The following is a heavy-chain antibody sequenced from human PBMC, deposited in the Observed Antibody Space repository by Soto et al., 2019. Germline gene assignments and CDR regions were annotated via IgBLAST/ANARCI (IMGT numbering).Heavy chain of an antibody. D-gene: IGHD2-2*01. Sequence: EVQLVESGGGLVQPGRSLRLSCAASGFTFDDYAMHWVRQAPGKGLEWVSGISWNSGSIGYADSVKGRFTISRDNAKNSLYLQMNSLRAEDTALYYCARAVVVPAAMLHHDAFDIWGQGTMVTVSS. CDR3: ARAVVVPAAMLHHDAFDI. CDR2: ISWNSGSI. V-gene: IGHV3-9*01. J-gene: IGHJ3*02. CDR1: GFTFDDYA.